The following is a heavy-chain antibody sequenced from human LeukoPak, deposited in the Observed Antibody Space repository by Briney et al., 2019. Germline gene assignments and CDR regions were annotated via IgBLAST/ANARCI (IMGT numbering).Heavy chain of an antibody. D-gene: IGHD2-15*01. CDR1: GFTFSSYW. V-gene: IGHV3-7*01. CDR3: TRARDIVVVVAANPFDY. J-gene: IGHJ4*02. Sequence: GGSLRLSCAASGFTFSSYWMSWVRQAPGKGLEWVANIKQDGSEKYYVDSVKGRFTISRDNAKNSLYLQMNSLRAEDTAVYYCTRARDIVVVVAANPFDYWGQGTLVTVSS. CDR2: IKQDGSEK.